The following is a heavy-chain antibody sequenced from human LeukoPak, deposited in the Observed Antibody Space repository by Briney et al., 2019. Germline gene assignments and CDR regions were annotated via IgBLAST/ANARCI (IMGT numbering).Heavy chain of an antibody. J-gene: IGHJ4*02. CDR1: GYTFTSYY. D-gene: IGHD1-26*01. V-gene: IGHV1-46*01. CDR2: INPSGGST. CDR3: ARDVGATDGSNY. Sequence: ASVKVSCKASGYTFTSYYMHWVRQAPGQGLEWMGIINPSGGSTSYAQKFQGRVTMTRDMSTSTDYMELSSLRSDDTAVYYCARDVGATDGSNYWGQGTLVTVSS.